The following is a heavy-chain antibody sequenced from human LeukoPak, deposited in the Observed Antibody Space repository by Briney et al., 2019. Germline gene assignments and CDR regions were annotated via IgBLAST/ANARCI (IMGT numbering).Heavy chain of an antibody. CDR2: IIPIFGTA. V-gene: IGHV1-69*05. J-gene: IGHJ5*02. CDR3: ARGSGYGGYNRYNWFDP. D-gene: IGHD4-23*01. Sequence: SVKVSCKASGGTFSSYAISWVRQAPGQGLEWMGGIIPIFGTANYAQKFQGRVTITTDKSTSTAYMELSSLRSENTAVYYCARGSGYGGYNRYNWFDPWGQGTLVTVSS. CDR1: GGTFSSYA.